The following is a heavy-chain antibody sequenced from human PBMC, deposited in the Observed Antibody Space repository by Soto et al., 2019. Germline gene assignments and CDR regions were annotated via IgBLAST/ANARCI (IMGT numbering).Heavy chain of an antibody. J-gene: IGHJ6*02. CDR3: ARAPPGPSPRWVL. V-gene: IGHV4-30-2*06. Sequence: QLQLRESGSGLVKPSQTLSLTCTVSGGSISSGGYSWSWIRQSPEKGLEWIGCIYPTGNTYYHPSLKSRVTISVDTSRNQFSLNLTSVTAADTAVYYCARAPPGPSPRWVLWGQGTTVTVSS. D-gene: IGHD3-10*01. CDR2: IYPTGNT. CDR1: GGSISSGGYS.